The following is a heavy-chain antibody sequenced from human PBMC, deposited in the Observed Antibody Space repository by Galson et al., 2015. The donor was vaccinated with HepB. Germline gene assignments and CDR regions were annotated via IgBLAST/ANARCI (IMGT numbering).Heavy chain of an antibody. Sequence: SSYSMNWVRQAPGKGLEWVSSISSSSSYIYYADSVKGRFTISRDNAKNSLYLQMNSLRAEDTAVYYCARVADCSGGSCYSAFDYWGQGTLVTVSS. CDR2: ISSSSSYI. J-gene: IGHJ4*02. D-gene: IGHD2-15*01. CDR3: ARVADCSGGSCYSAFDY. CDR1: SSYS. V-gene: IGHV3-21*01.